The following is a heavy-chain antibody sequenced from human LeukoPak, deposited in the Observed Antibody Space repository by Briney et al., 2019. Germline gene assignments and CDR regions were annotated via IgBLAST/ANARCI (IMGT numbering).Heavy chain of an antibody. V-gene: IGHV3-53*01. CDR3: ATSTVETYYSDRSDYYFHYFDY. D-gene: IGHD3-22*01. J-gene: IGHJ4*02. CDR2: IYTGGST. CDR1: GFKFSTYW. Sequence: GGSLRLSCVASGFKFSTYWMSWVRQAPGKGLEWVSVIYTGGSTYYADSVKGRFTISRDNSKNTLYLQMNSLRAEDTAVYFCATSTVETYYSDRSDYYFHYFDYWGQGTLVTVSS.